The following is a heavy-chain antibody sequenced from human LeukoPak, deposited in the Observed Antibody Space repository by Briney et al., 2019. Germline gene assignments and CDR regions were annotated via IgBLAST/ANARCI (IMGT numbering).Heavy chain of an antibody. V-gene: IGHV3-23*01. D-gene: IGHD2-15*01. CDR2: ISGSGGST. Sequence: GGSLRLSCAASGFTFSSYAMSWVRQAPGKGLEWVSAISGSGGSTYYADSVKGRFTISRDNSKNTLYLQMNSLRAEDTAVYYCAKDRVVVVVAGSFDYWGQGTLVTVSS. CDR3: AKDRVVVVVAGSFDY. J-gene: IGHJ4*02. CDR1: GFTFSSYA.